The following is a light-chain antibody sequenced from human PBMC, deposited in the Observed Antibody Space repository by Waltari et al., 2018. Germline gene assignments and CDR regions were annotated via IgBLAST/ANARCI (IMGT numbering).Light chain of an antibody. J-gene: IGLJ2*01. V-gene: IGLV2-8*01. CDR2: DVS. CDR1: SSDVGGYNC. Sequence: QSALTQPPSASGSPGQSVTISCTGTSSDVGGYNCVSWYQQHPGKAPKLMIYDVSKRPSGVPDGFSGSKSGNTAYLTVSGLQAEDEADYYCNSYAGSNSVLFGAGTKLTVL. CDR3: NSYAGSNSVL.